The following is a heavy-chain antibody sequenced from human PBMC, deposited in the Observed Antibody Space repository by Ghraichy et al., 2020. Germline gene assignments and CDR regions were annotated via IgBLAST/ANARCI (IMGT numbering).Heavy chain of an antibody. J-gene: IGHJ6*02. D-gene: IGHD6-13*01. CDR1: GYTFTSYY. CDR2: INPSGGST. V-gene: IGHV1-46*01. CDR3: ARPRRAAPDPGDYYYYGMDV. Sequence: ASVKVSCKASGYTFTSYYMHWVRQAPGQGLEWMGIINPSGGSTSYAQKFQGRVTMTRDTSTSTVYMELSSLRSEDTAVYYCARPRRAAPDPGDYYYYGMDVWGQGTTVTVSS.